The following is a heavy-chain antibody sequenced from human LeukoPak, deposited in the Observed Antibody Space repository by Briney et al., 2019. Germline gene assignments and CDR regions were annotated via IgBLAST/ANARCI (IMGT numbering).Heavy chain of an antibody. J-gene: IGHJ4*02. Sequence: SETLSLTCAVYGGSFSGYYWSWIRQPPGKGLEWIGEINHSGSTNYNPSLKSRVTISVDASKNQFSLKLSSVTAADTAVYYCAASSGVTLGRFWGQGALVTVSS. D-gene: IGHD3-16*01. CDR2: INHSGST. CDR3: AASSGVTLGRF. V-gene: IGHV4-34*01. CDR1: GGSFSGYY.